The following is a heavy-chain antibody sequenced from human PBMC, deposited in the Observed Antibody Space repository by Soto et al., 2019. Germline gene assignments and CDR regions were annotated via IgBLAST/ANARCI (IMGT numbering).Heavy chain of an antibody. Sequence: EVQLLESGGGLVQPGGSLSLSCAASGFTFSSYAMTWVRQAPGKGLEWVSVISGSGGSTYYADSVKGRFTISRDNSKNTVFLHMHTLRAEDTAVYFCANGESAQQVWLHWFDPWGQGTLVTVSS. J-gene: IGHJ5*02. CDR2: ISGSGGST. V-gene: IGHV3-23*01. CDR1: GFTFSSYA. CDR3: ANGESAQQVWLHWFDP. D-gene: IGHD5-18*01.